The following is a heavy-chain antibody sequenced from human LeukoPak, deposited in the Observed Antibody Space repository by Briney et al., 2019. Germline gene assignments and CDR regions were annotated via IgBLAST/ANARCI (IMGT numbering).Heavy chain of an antibody. J-gene: IGHJ4*02. CDR2: ISISSNYI. CDR1: GFTFSRYS. D-gene: IGHD3-22*01. CDR3: ARVLHKRMYDSTTYFPY. Sequence: GGSLRLSCAASGFTFSRYSMNWVRQAPGKGLEWVSSISISSNYIYYTDSVKGRCTISRDNGKNSLYLQMNSLRAEDTAVYYCARVLHKRMYDSTTYFPYWGQGILVTVSS. V-gene: IGHV3-21*01.